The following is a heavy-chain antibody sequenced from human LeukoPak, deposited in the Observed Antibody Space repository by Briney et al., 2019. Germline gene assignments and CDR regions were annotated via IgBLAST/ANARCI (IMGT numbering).Heavy chain of an antibody. Sequence: GASVKVSCKVSGYSLTELSMHWVRQAPGKGLEWMGGFDPEEGESIYAQNFQGRVTMTDDTSSDTAYMELSSLTSEDKAVYYCTTGYDSAWSKDSFDMWGHGTMVTVSS. CDR2: FDPEEGES. D-gene: IGHD6-19*01. J-gene: IGHJ3*02. CDR3: TTGYDSAWSKDSFDM. V-gene: IGHV1-24*01. CDR1: GYSLTELS.